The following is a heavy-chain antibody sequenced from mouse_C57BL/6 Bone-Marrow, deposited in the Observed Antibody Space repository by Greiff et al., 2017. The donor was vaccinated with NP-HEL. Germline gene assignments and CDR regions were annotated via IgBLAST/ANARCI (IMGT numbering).Heavy chain of an antibody. CDR3: ASFQWGGYGSSYWYFDV. D-gene: IGHD1-1*01. J-gene: IGHJ1*03. V-gene: IGHV1-26*01. Sequence: VQLQQSGPELVKPGASVKISCKASGYTFTDYYMNWVKPSHGKSLEWIGDLNPNNGGTSYNQQLTGKATLTVAKSSCTAYMALRSLTSEDSAVYYGASFQWGGYGSSYWYFDVWGTGTTVTVSS. CDR2: LNPNNGGT. CDR1: GYTFTDYY.